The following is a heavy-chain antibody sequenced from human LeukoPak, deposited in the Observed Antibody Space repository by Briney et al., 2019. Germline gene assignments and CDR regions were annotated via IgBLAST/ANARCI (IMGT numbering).Heavy chain of an antibody. V-gene: IGHV1-69*04. D-gene: IGHD4-17*01. Sequence: EAPVKVSCKASGGTFSGYAISWVRQAPGQGLEWMGRIIPILGIANYAQKFQGRVTITADKSTSTAYMELSSLRSEDTAVYYCARAWTTVTTPLDYWGQGTLVTVSS. CDR2: IIPILGIA. CDR3: ARAWTTVTTPLDY. CDR1: GGTFSGYA. J-gene: IGHJ4*02.